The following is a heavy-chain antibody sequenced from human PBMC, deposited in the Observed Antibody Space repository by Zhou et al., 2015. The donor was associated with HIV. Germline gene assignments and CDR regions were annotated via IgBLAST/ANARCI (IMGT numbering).Heavy chain of an antibody. CDR1: GGTFSTDG. CDR3: VNLVWSDGRK. D-gene: IGHD1-14*01. Sequence: QVQLVQSGTEVKKPGSSVKVSCKASGGTFSTDGITWVRQAPGQGLEWMGGIIPILGTVKYAQKFQGRVTITADRSTTQPTWTCDSLEHSRTTTGTVVNLVWSDGRKGGEGT. CDR2: IIPILGTV. J-gene: IGHJ6*01. V-gene: IGHV1-69*06.